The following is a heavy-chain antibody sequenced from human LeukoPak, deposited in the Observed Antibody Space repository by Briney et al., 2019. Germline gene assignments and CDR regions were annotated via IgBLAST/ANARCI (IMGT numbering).Heavy chain of an antibody. CDR1: GFTFSSYW. J-gene: IGHJ6*02. V-gene: IGHV3-7*01. CDR2: IKQDGSEK. CDR3: ARESYYYGSKDYYYYGMDV. Sequence: GGSLRLSCAASGFTFSSYWMSWVSQAPGKGLEWVANIKQDGSEKYYVDSVKGRFTISRDNAKNSLYLQMNSLRAEDTAVYYCARESYYYGSKDYYYYGMDVWGQGTTVTVSS. D-gene: IGHD3-10*01.